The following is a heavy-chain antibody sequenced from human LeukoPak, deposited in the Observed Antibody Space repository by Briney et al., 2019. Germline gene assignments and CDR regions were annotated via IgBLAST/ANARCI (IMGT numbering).Heavy chain of an antibody. V-gene: IGHV4-31*03. CDR1: GGSINNGGYY. Sequence: SQTLSLTCTVSGGSINNGGYYWSWIRQHPGKGLEWIGYIYYSGSSYYNPSLRSRVTISVDTSKNHFSLKLSSVTAADTAVYYCARGRATIARERARFDPWGQGTLVTVSS. CDR3: ARGRATIARERARFDP. J-gene: IGHJ5*02. D-gene: IGHD5-12*01. CDR2: IYYSGSS.